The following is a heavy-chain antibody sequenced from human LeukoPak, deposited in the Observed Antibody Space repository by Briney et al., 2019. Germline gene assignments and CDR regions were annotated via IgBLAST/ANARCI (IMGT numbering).Heavy chain of an antibody. CDR3: ARDLVTLTNDYYHMGV. CDR2: INPNSGGT. J-gene: IGHJ6*03. CDR1: GYTFTGYY. Sequence: ASVKVSCKASGYTFTGYYMHWVRQAPGQGLEWMGWINPNSGGTNYAQKFQGRVTMTRDTSISTAYMELGRLRYDDTAVYYCARDLVTLTNDYYHMGVGGKGTTVTVSS. V-gene: IGHV1-2*02. D-gene: IGHD4-17*01.